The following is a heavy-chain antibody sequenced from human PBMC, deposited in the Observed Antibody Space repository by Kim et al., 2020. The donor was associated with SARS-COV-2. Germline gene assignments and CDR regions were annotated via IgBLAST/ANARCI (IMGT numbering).Heavy chain of an antibody. CDR1: GYTFTSYG. Sequence: ASVKVSCKASGYTFTSYGISWVRQAPGQGLEWMGWISAYNGNTNYAQKLQGRVTMTTDTSTSTAYMELRSLRSDDTAVYYCARDSPLGYCSSTSCYGWDYWGQGTLVTVSS. V-gene: IGHV1-18*01. CDR3: ARDSPLGYCSSTSCYGWDY. CDR2: ISAYNGNT. J-gene: IGHJ4*02. D-gene: IGHD2-2*01.